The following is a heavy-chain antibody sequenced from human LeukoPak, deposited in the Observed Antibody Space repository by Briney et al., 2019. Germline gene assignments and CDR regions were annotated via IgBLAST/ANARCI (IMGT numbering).Heavy chain of an antibody. J-gene: IGHJ4*02. D-gene: IGHD3-22*01. CDR1: GFTFSSYE. Sequence: QPGGSLRLSCAASGFTFSSYEINWVRQAPGKGLEWVSYISSSGSTIYYADSVKGRFTISRDNAKNSLYLQMNSLRAEDTAVYYCARGNNYYDSSGYYYYFDYWGQGTLVTVSS. CDR3: ARGNNYYDSSGYYYYFDY. V-gene: IGHV3-48*03. CDR2: ISSSGSTI.